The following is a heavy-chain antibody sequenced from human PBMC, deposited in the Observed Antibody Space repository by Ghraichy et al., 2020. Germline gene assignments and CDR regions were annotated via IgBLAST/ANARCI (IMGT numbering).Heavy chain of an antibody. CDR1: GFTFTNAW. CDR2: IKSNTDGGTT. V-gene: IGHV3-15*01. CDR3: ATDWIYYDSGAPKPPFDY. J-gene: IGHJ4*02. Sequence: GGSLRLSCAASGFTFTNAWMSWVRQAPGEGLEWIGRIKSNTDGGTTDYAAPVKGRFTISRDDSKNTLYLQMNSLKIEDTAVYYCATDWIYYDSGAPKPPFDYWGQGTLVTVSS. D-gene: IGHD3-22*01.